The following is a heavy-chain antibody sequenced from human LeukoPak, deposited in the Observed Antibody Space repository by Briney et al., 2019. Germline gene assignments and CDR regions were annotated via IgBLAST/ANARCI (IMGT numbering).Heavy chain of an antibody. CDR3: AGGYCSGGSCYGPYWFDP. J-gene: IGHJ5*02. CDR1: GGSISSYY. D-gene: IGHD2-15*01. V-gene: IGHV4-59*08. Sequence: PSETLSLTCTVSGGSISSYYWSWIRQPPGKGLEWIGYIYYSGSTNYNPSLKSRVTISVDTSKNQFSLKLSSVTAADTAVYYCAGGYCSGGSCYGPYWFDPWGQGTLVTVSS. CDR2: IYYSGST.